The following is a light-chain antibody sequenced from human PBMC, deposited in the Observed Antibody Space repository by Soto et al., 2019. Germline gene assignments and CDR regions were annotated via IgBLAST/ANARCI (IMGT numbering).Light chain of an antibody. CDR2: GAS. CDR3: QQRSNWPIT. CDR1: QSISSR. J-gene: IGKJ5*01. Sequence: EIVLTQSPGTLSLSPGERATLSCRASQSISSRLAWYQQKPGQAPRLLIYGASTRATGIPARFSGSGSGTDFTLTINNLDPEDFAVYYCQQRSNWPITFGQGTRLEIK. V-gene: IGKV3-11*01.